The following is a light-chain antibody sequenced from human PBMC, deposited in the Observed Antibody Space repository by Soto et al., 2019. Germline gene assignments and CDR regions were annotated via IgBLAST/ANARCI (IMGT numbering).Light chain of an antibody. J-gene: IGKJ3*01. CDR3: QQRTNWLFT. CDR2: GAS. V-gene: IGKV3-11*01. CDR1: QSVSIY. Sequence: EIVLTQSPATLSLSPGERATLSCRASQSVSIYLAWYQQKPGQAPRLLIYGASTRATGIPARFSGSGSGTEFTLTISSLEPEDFAVYYCQQRTNWLFTFGPGTKVDI.